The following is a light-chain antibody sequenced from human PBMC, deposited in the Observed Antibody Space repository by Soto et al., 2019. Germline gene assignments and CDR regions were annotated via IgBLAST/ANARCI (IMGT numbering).Light chain of an antibody. V-gene: IGKV3-20*01. Sequence: EIVMTQSPATLSVSPGERATLSCRASQSVSSSYLAWYKHKPGQAHRLLIYCASSRATGIPDRFSGSGSGTDFTLTISRLEPEDFAVYYCQQYGSSPWTFGQGTKVDI. J-gene: IGKJ1*01. CDR2: CAS. CDR1: QSVSSSY. CDR3: QQYGSSPWT.